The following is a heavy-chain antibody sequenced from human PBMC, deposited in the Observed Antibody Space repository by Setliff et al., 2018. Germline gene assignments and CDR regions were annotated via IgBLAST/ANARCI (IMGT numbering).Heavy chain of an antibody. Sequence: ASVKVSCKASGYTFTSYGVHWVRQAPGQRLEWMGWINAANGNTKYSQKFQGRVTITRDTSASTAYMELSSLRSEDTAVYYCARSTSWFSTNYWGQGTPVTVSS. D-gene: IGHD2-2*01. CDR3: ARSTSWFSTNY. CDR2: INAANGNT. J-gene: IGHJ4*02. CDR1: GYTFTSYG. V-gene: IGHV1-3*01.